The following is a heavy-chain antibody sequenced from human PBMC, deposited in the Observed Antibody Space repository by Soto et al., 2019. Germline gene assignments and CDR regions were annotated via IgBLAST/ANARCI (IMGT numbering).Heavy chain of an antibody. J-gene: IGHJ3*02. CDR1: GFNFSDYY. CDR3: ARDGSGESDNFDI. CDR2: ITSGGDYT. V-gene: IGHV3-11*05. Sequence: QVQLVQSGGGLVRPGGSLRLSCAASGFNFSDYYMSWIRKAPGKGLEWISYITSGGDYTAYGDSVKGRFSISRDNTKNSLYLRLNSLRAEDTAIYYCARDGSGESDNFDIWGQGTMVTVSS. D-gene: IGHD3-22*01.